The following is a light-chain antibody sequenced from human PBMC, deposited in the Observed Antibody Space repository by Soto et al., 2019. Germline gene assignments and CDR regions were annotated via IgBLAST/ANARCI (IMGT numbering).Light chain of an antibody. J-gene: IGKJ1*01. CDR3: LHDYHYPLA. Sequence: QMTQSPSTLSASIGDRVTITCRASQDIRNDLGWYQQKPGEAPKLLIFGASTLHTGVPSRFSGSGSATEFTLTISTLQPEDFATYYCLHDYHYPLACGQGTKGDI. CDR1: QDIRND. CDR2: GAS. V-gene: IGKV1-6*01.